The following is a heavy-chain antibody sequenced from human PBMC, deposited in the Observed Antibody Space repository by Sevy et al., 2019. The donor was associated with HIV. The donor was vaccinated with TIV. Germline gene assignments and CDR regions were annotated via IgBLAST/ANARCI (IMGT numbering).Heavy chain of an antibody. Sequence: GGSLRLSCAASGFTFSSFAISWVRQAPGKGLEWVTDISGSGGGKKYADSVKGRFTVSRDNAQNTVFLQMNKLRGEDTGLYYCAKEFYRGGDLEDWGQGTLVTVSS. CDR2: ISGSGGGK. CDR1: GFTFSSFA. CDR3: AKEFYRGGDLED. V-gene: IGHV3-23*01. J-gene: IGHJ4*02. D-gene: IGHD2-21*02.